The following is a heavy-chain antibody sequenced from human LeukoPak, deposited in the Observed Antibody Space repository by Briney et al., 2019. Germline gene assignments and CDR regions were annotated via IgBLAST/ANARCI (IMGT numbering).Heavy chain of an antibody. V-gene: IGHV3-30*02. CDR1: GFTFSSYG. Sequence: GGSLRLSCAASGFTFSSYGMHWVRQAPGKGLEWVALIRYDGSNKYYADSVKGRFTISRDNSKNTLYLQMNSLRAEDTAVYYCAKDSGPTVTTYYFDYWGQGTLVTVSS. J-gene: IGHJ4*02. CDR2: IRYDGSNK. CDR3: AKDSGPTVTTYYFDY. D-gene: IGHD4-17*01.